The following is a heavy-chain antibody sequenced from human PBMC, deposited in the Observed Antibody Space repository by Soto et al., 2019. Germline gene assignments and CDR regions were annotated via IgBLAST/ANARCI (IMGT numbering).Heavy chain of an antibody. Sequence: SETLSLTCAVYGGSFSGYYWSWIRQPPGKGLEWIGEINHSGSTNYNPSLKSRVTISVDTSKNQFSLKLSSVTAADTAVYYCARGWEYYGSGSSSRFDPWGQGTLVTVSS. J-gene: IGHJ5*02. CDR2: INHSGST. D-gene: IGHD3-10*01. V-gene: IGHV4-34*01. CDR1: GGSFSGYY. CDR3: ARGWEYYGSGSSSRFDP.